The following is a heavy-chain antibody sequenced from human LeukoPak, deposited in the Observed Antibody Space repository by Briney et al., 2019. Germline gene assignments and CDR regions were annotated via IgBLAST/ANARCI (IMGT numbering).Heavy chain of an antibody. D-gene: IGHD6-6*01. V-gene: IGHV4-34*01. CDR1: GRHFSGYY. Sequence: SETLPLICAVYGRHFSGYYWRWLRPPPAKGLEWVVEINHSGSTNYNPSLKSRVTISVDTSKNQFSLKLSSVTAADTAVYYCARRYSSSSFNWFDPWGQGTLVTVSS. CDR2: INHSGST. CDR3: ARRYSSSSFNWFDP. J-gene: IGHJ5*02.